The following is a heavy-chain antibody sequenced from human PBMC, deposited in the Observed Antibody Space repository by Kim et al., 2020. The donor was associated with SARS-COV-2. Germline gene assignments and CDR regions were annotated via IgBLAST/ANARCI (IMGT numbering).Heavy chain of an antibody. CDR1: GGSISSYY. CDR2: IYYSGST. V-gene: IGHV4-59*13. Sequence: SETLSLTCTVSGGSISSYYWSWIRQPPGKGLEWIGYIYYSGSTNYNPSLKSRVTISVDTSKNQFSLKLSSVTAADTAVYYCARESYSSGWYRGFDYWGQGTLVTVSS. CDR3: ARESYSSGWYRGFDY. D-gene: IGHD6-19*01. J-gene: IGHJ4*02.